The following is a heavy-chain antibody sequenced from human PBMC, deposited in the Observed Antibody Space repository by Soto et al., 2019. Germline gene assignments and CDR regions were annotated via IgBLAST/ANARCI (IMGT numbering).Heavy chain of an antibody. V-gene: IGHV3-30*03. CDR1: GFTFSSYG. J-gene: IGHJ2*01. CDR3: ARRYYYDSSGYYWYFDL. Sequence: PGGSLRLSCAASGFTFSSYGMHWVRQAPGKGLEWVAVISYDGSNKYYADSVKGRFTISRDNSKNTLYLQMNSLRAEDTAVYYCARRYYYDSSGYYWYFDLWGRGTLVTVSS. CDR2: ISYDGSNK. D-gene: IGHD3-22*01.